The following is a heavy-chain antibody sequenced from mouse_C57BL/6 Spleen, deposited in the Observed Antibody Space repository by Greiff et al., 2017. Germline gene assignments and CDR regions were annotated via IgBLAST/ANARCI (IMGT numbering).Heavy chain of an antibody. V-gene: IGHV1-55*01. CDR2: IYPGSGST. J-gene: IGHJ4*01. D-gene: IGHD1-1*01. Sequence: QVQLQQPGAELVKPGASVKMSCKASGYTFTSYWITWVKQRPGQGLEWIGDIYPGSGSTNYNEKFKSKATLNVDTSSSTAYMQLSSLTSEDSAVYYCARDHYYGSSSYAMDYWGQGTSVTVSS. CDR1: GYTFTSYW. CDR3: ARDHYYGSSSYAMDY.